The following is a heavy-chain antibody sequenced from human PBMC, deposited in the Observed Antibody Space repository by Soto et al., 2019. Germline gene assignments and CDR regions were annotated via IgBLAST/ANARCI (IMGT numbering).Heavy chain of an antibody. J-gene: IGHJ4*02. Sequence: QVQLQESGPGLVKPSGTLSLTCAVSGASIRSNNRWSWVRQPPGKGLEWIGEIFHSGSTNYNPSLKPRLTISVDMSKNHFSLTLSSVTAADTAVYYCARVYNGSYSDSWGRGTLVTVSS. CDR1: GASIRSNNR. CDR3: ARVYNGSYSDS. V-gene: IGHV4-4*02. D-gene: IGHD1-26*01. CDR2: IFHSGST.